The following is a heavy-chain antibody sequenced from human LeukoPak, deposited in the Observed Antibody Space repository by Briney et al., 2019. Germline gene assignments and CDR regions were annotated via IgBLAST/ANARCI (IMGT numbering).Heavy chain of an antibody. V-gene: IGHV3-7*01. J-gene: IGHJ4*02. CDR3: ARSKQLAPFDF. Sequence: GGSLRLSCAASGFSFSGHWMIWVRQAPGEGRLGVANIKHGGSEIYYVDSERGVFTISRDNAKNSLYLQMNRLRVEGTAVYYCARSKQLAPFDFWGQGTLVTVSS. CDR1: GFSFSGHW. CDR2: IKHGGSEI. D-gene: IGHD6-6*01.